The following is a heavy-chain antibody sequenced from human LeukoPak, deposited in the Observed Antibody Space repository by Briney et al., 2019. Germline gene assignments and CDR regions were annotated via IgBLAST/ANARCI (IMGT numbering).Heavy chain of an antibody. V-gene: IGHV7-4-1*02. CDR1: GYTFTSYA. CDR2: ININTGNP. J-gene: IGHJ4*02. D-gene: IGHD2-2*01. CDR3: ARDSEIVVVPAASYFDY. Sequence: ASVKVSCKASGYTFTSYAMNWVRQAPGQGLEWMGWININTGNPTYAQGFTGRFVFSLDTSVSTAYLQISSLKAEDTAVYYCARDSEIVVVPAASYFDYWGQGTLVTVSS.